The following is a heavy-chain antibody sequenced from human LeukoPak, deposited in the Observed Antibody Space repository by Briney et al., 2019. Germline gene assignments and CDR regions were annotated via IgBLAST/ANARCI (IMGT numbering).Heavy chain of an antibody. J-gene: IGHJ6*02. CDR1: GGSFSGYY. D-gene: IGHD3-3*01. V-gene: IGHV4-34*01. Sequence: SETLSLTCAVYGGSFSGYYWSWIRQPPGKGLEWIGEINHSGSTNYNPSLKSRVTISVDTSKNQFSLKLSSVTAADTAVYYCARGHITIFGVPIWRDYYGMDVWGQGTTVTVSS. CDR3: ARGHITIFGVPIWRDYYGMDV. CDR2: INHSGST.